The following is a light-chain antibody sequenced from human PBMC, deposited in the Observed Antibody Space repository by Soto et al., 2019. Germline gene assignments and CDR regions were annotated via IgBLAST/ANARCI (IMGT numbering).Light chain of an antibody. J-gene: IGKJ4*01. CDR3: QQYTDWPPA. Sequence: EGVLTQSAATRSFSPGERATLSCRAIQSLGSYLAWYQQKPGQAPRLLIYDASTRATGIPARFRGSGSGTEFTLTIDSLQAEDFAVYYCQQYTDWPPAFGGGTKVDIK. CDR1: QSLGSY. CDR2: DAS. V-gene: IGKV3-11*01.